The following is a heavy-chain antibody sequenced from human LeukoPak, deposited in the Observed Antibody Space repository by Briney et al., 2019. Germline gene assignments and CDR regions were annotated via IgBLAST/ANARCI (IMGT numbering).Heavy chain of an antibody. J-gene: IGHJ4*02. CDR2: ISGSSSYI. CDR3: ARDCWDYGSGSYCGIDY. V-gene: IGHV3-21*01. CDR1: GFTFSSYS. D-gene: IGHD3-10*01. Sequence: PGGSLRLSCAASGFTFSSYSMNWVRQAPGKGLEWVSSISGSSSYIYYADSVKGRFTISRDNAKNSLYLQMNSLRAEDTAVYYCARDCWDYGSGSYCGIDYWGQGTLVTVSS.